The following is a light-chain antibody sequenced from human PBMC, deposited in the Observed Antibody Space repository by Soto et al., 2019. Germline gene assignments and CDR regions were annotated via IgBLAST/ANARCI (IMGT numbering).Light chain of an antibody. CDR1: QSVSNN. J-gene: IGKJ1*01. V-gene: IGKV3D-15*01. CDR3: QHYYNWPRT. CDR2: GAF. Sequence: EIVLTQSPGTLSLSPGERATLSCRASQSVSNNYLAWYQQKPGQAPRLLIYGAFNRATGIPARFSGSGSGTEFTLTISSLQSEDFAVYYCQHYYNWPRTFGQGTKVDIK.